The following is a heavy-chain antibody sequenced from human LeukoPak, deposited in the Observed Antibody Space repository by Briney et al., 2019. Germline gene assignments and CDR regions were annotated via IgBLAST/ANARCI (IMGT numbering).Heavy chain of an antibody. D-gene: IGHD1-26*01. CDR3: ARHVLDGSYWIDFDY. CDR1: GGSISSSSYY. CDR2: IYYSGST. J-gene: IGHJ4*02. V-gene: IGHV4-39*01. Sequence: PSETLSLTCTVSGGSISSSSYYWGWIRQPPGKGLEWIGSIYYSGSTYYNPSLKSRVTISVDTSKNQFSLKLSSVTAADTAVYYCARHVLDGSYWIDFDYWGQGTLVTVSS.